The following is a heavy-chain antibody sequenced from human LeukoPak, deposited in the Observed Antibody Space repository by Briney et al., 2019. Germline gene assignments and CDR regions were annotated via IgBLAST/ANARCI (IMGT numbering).Heavy chain of an antibody. J-gene: IGHJ4*02. CDR3: AKDLVGATDY. Sequence: GRSLRLSCAASGFTFSSYVMHWVRQAPGKGLEWVAVISYDGSNKYYADSVKGRFTISRDNSKNTLYLQMNSLRAEDTAVYYCAKDLVGATDYWGQGTLVTVSS. D-gene: IGHD1-26*01. CDR1: GFTFSSYV. CDR2: ISYDGSNK. V-gene: IGHV3-30*18.